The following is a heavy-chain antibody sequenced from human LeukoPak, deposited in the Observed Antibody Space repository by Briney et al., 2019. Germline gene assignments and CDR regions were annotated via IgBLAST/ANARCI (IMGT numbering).Heavy chain of an antibody. Sequence: GGSLRLSCAASGFTFSSYSMNWVRQAPGKGLEWVSSISSSSSYIYYADSGKGRFTISRDNAKTSLYLQMNSLRAEDTAVYSCATSIPRGYDSSGYLKPFDYWGQGTLVTVSS. V-gene: IGHV3-21*01. CDR3: ATSIPRGYDSSGYLKPFDY. D-gene: IGHD3-22*01. J-gene: IGHJ4*02. CDR2: ISSSSSYI. CDR1: GFTFSSYS.